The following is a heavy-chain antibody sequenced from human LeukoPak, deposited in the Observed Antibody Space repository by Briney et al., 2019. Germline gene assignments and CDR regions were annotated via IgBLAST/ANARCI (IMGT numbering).Heavy chain of an antibody. D-gene: IGHD6-13*01. V-gene: IGHV1-18*01. Sequence: ASVKVSCKASGYTFTSNGISWVRQAPGQGLEWMGWISAYNGNTNYAQKLQGRVTMTTDTSTSTAYMELRSLRSDDTAVYYCAREASIAAAGDAFDIRGQGTMVTVSS. J-gene: IGHJ3*02. CDR3: AREASIAAAGDAFDI. CDR1: GYTFTSNG. CDR2: ISAYNGNT.